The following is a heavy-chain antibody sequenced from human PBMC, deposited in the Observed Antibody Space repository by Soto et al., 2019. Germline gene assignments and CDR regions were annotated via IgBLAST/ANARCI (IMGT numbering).Heavy chain of an antibody. J-gene: IGHJ5*02. Sequence: SETLSLTCSVSGGSMSNHYWSWIRQPPGKGLEWIGDIYYSGSTDYNPSLKSRVSISVDTSKSQFFLKLNAVTAADTAVYFCARVSYYYDNSGYSYGWFGPWGQGTLVTVSS. CDR2: IYYSGST. V-gene: IGHV4-59*11. D-gene: IGHD3-22*01. CDR1: GGSMSNHY. CDR3: ARVSYYYDNSGYSYGWFGP.